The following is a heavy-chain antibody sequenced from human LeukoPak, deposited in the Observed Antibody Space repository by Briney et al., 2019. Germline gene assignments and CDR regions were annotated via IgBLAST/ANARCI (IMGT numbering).Heavy chain of an antibody. Sequence: GGSLRLSCAASGFTFSSYAVTWVRQAPGKGLEWVSAISGSGGSTYYADSVKGRFTISRDNSKNTLYLQMNSLRAEDTAVYYCAKLVVTTNYFDYWGQGTLVTVSS. CDR3: AKLVVTTNYFDY. CDR1: GFTFSSYA. CDR2: ISGSGGST. D-gene: IGHD2-21*02. V-gene: IGHV3-23*01. J-gene: IGHJ4*02.